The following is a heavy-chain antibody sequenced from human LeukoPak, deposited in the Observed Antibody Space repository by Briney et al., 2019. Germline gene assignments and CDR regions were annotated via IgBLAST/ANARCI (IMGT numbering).Heavy chain of an antibody. CDR1: GGSFSGYY. D-gene: IGHD5-18*01. J-gene: IGHJ4*02. CDR3: ARGIQLWSLDY. Sequence: SETLSLTCAVYGGSFSGYYWSWIRQPPGKGLEWIGEINHSGSTNYNPSLKSRVTISVDTSKNQFSPKLSSVTAADTAVYYCARGIQLWSLDYWGQGTLVTVSS. CDR2: INHSGST. V-gene: IGHV4-34*01.